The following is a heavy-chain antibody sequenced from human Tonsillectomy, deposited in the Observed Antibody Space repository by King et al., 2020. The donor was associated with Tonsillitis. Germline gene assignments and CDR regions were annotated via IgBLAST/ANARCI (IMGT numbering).Heavy chain of an antibody. CDR1: GYSISNGYY. CDR2: IYHSGST. V-gene: IGHV4-38-2*02. D-gene: IGHD1-26*01. Sequence: VQLQESGPRLVKPSETLSLTCTVSGYSISNGYYWGWIRQPPGKGLEWIGGIYHSGSTYYNPSLRSRISISVETCKNQFSLKLSSVTAADTAVYYCARQRPWELHDYWGQGTLVTVSS. CDR3: ARQRPWELHDY. J-gene: IGHJ4*02.